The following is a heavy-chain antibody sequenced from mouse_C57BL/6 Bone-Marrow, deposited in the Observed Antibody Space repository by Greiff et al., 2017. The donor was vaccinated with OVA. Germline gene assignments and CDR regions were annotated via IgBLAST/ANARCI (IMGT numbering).Heavy chain of an antibody. V-gene: IGHV14-1*01. J-gene: IGHJ2*01. CDR2: IDPEDGDT. Sequence: EVQLQQSGAELVRPGASVKLSCTASGFNIKDYYMHWVKQRPEQGLEWIGRIDPEDGDTEYASKFQGKATMTADTSSNTAYLQLSSLTSEDTAVYYCTTDYYGSSPFDYWGQGTTLTVSS. CDR3: TTDYYGSSPFDY. D-gene: IGHD1-1*01. CDR1: GFNIKDYY.